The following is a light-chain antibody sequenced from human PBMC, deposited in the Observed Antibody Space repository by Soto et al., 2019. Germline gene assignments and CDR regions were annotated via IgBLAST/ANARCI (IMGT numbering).Light chain of an antibody. CDR2: GAS. CDR1: QSFSSSY. J-gene: IGKJ4*01. Sequence: EIVLTQSPGTLSLSPGERATLSCRASQSFSSSYLAWDQQKPGQAPRQLIYGASSRATGIPDRFSGSGSGTDFTLTITRLEPEDFAVYYCQHYRTSFGGGTRVEIK. CDR3: QHYRTS. V-gene: IGKV3-20*01.